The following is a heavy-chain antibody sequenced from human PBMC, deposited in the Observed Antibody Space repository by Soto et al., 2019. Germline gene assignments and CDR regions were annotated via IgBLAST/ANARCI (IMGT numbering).Heavy chain of an antibody. CDR3: ARDSEGTTYYYDSSGPYGMDV. V-gene: IGHV4-4*02. D-gene: IGHD3-22*01. Sequence: PSSTLSLTCAFSVGSISSSNWWSWVRQPPGKGLEWIGEIYHSGSTNYNPSLKSRVTISVDKSKNQFSLKLSSVTAADTAVYYCARDSEGTTYYYDSSGPYGMDVWGQGTTVTVS. CDR2: IYHSGST. CDR1: VGSISSSNW. J-gene: IGHJ6*02.